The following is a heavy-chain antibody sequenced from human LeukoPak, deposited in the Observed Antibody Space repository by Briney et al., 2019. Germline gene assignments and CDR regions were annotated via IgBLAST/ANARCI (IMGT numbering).Heavy chain of an antibody. J-gene: IGHJ4*02. Sequence: GGSLRLSCAVSGFTFSSYRMNWVRQAPGKGLEWVSDISRSSSTIDYADSVKGRFSISRDNAKNSMYLQMNSLIDEDTAVYYCARDLEAPGGNRPFDYWGQGTLVTVSS. D-gene: IGHD4-23*01. CDR3: ARDLEAPGGNRPFDY. V-gene: IGHV3-48*02. CDR2: ISRSSSTI. CDR1: GFTFSSYR.